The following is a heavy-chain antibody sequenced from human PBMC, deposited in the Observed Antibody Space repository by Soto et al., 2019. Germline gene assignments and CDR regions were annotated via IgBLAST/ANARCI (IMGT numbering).Heavy chain of an antibody. CDR3: ARLPLGPWYSYGYSWPPYYFDY. J-gene: IGHJ4*02. CDR1: GYSFTSYW. D-gene: IGHD5-18*01. V-gene: IGHV5-51*01. CDR2: IYPGDSGT. Sequence: GESLKISCKGSGYSFTSYWIGWVRQMPGKGLEWMGIIYPGDSGTRYSPSFQGQVTISADKSISTAYLQWSSLKASDTAMYYCARLPLGPWYSYGYSWPPYYFDYWGQGTLVTVYS.